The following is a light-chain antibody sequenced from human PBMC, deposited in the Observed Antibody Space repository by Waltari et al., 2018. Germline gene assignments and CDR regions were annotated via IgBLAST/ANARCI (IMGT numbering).Light chain of an antibody. V-gene: IGLV2-23*02. CDR1: SSAVGRSNL. CDR3: CSYARSGTVL. CDR2: EVV. J-gene: IGLJ2*01. Sequence: QSALTKPASVSGSPGQSITISCTGTSSAVGRSNLVSWDQQHPGKAPKLIIYEVVKRPSGVSNRFSGSTSANAASLTISGLQAEDEGDYYCCSYARSGTVLFGGGTKLTVL.